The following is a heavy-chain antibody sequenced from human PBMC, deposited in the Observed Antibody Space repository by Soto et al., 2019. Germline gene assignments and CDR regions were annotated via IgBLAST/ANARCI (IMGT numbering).Heavy chain of an antibody. CDR2: ISYDGSNK. Sequence: GGSLRLSCAASGFTFSSYAMHWVRQAPGKGLEWVAVISYDGSNKYYADSVKGRFTISRDNSKNTLYLQMNSLRAEDTAVYYCASPVGDSVVVVAALNYGMDVWGQGTTVTVSS. CDR3: ASPVGDSVVVVAALNYGMDV. J-gene: IGHJ6*02. CDR1: GFTFSSYA. V-gene: IGHV3-30-3*01. D-gene: IGHD2-15*01.